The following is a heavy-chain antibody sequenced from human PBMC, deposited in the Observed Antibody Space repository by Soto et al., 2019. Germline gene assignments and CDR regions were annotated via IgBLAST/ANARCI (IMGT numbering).Heavy chain of an antibody. CDR1: GFTVSVNY. D-gene: IGHD2-15*01. CDR2: IYSGGST. CDR3: ARGYPTGGNGLDV. V-gene: IGHV3-53*01. Sequence: PGGSLRLSCAASGFTVSVNYMNWVRQAPGKGLEWVSVIYSGGSTYYTDSVKGRFTISRDNSKNTLYLQMNSLRAEDTAVYYCARGYPTGGNGLDVWGQGTTVTVSS. J-gene: IGHJ6*02.